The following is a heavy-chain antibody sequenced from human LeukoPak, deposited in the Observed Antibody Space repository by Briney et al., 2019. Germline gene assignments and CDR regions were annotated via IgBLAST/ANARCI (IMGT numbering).Heavy chain of an antibody. D-gene: IGHD6-19*01. CDR3: AKVRGTYSSGYFFDY. Sequence: GGSLRLSCAASGFTFDNYAMHWVRQAPGKGLEWLSIISWNSGYIGYADSVKGRFTISRDNAKKSLDLQMNSLRAEDTAFYYCAKVRGTYSSGYFFDYWGQGTPVTVSS. CDR1: GFTFDNYA. J-gene: IGHJ4*02. CDR2: ISWNSGYI. V-gene: IGHV3-9*01.